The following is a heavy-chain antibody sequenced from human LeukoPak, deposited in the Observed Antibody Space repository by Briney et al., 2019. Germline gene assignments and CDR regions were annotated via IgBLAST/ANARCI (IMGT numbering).Heavy chain of an antibody. V-gene: IGHV3-48*02. Sequence: GGSLRLSCAASGFPFSSFSMNWVRQAPGKGLEWVSYITSTSSSIYYAGSVKGRFTISRDNAKNSLYLQMNSLRDEDTAVYYCARWESGTYLIFDYWGQGTLVTVSS. J-gene: IGHJ4*02. D-gene: IGHD1-26*01. CDR2: ITSTSSSI. CDR1: GFPFSSFS. CDR3: ARWESGTYLIFDY.